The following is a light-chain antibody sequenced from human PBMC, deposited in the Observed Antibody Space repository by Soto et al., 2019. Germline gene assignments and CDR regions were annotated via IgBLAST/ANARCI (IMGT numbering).Light chain of an antibody. CDR3: AAFDSSLTAMV. Sequence: QAVVTQPPSVSAAPGQSVTISCSGANSNIGENFVSWYQQFPGTAPKLLIYDDATRPSGIPDRFSGSKSGTSATLGITGLQTGDEANYYCAAFDSSLTAMVFGGGTKLTVL. CDR1: NSNIGENF. J-gene: IGLJ2*01. CDR2: DDA. V-gene: IGLV1-51*01.